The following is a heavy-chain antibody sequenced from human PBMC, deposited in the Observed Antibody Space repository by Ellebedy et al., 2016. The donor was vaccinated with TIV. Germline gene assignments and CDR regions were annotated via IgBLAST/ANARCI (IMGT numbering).Heavy chain of an antibody. CDR1: GYSFTNYW. Sequence: GESLKISCQGSGYSFTNYWISWVRQMPGKGLEWMGSIDPSDSYTNYSPSFQGHVTISADKSISTAYLQWSSLNASDTAMYYCARHPPYSSGDYWGQGTLVTVSS. CDR3: ARHPPYSSGDY. V-gene: IGHV5-10-1*01. D-gene: IGHD6-25*01. J-gene: IGHJ4*02. CDR2: IDPSDSYT.